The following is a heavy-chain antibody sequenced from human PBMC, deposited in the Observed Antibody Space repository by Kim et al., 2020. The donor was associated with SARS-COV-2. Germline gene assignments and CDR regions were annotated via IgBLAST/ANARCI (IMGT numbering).Heavy chain of an antibody. CDR2: ISGSGGST. V-gene: IGHV3-23*01. J-gene: IGHJ1*01. CDR1: GFTFSSYA. Sequence: GGSLRLSCAASGFTFSSYAMSWVRQAPGKGLEWVSAISGSGGSTYYADSVKGRFTISRDNSKNTLYLQMNSLRAEDTAVYYCANQRGYCSGGSCHTVHFQHWGQGTLVTVSS. D-gene: IGHD2-15*01. CDR3: ANQRGYCSGGSCHTVHFQH.